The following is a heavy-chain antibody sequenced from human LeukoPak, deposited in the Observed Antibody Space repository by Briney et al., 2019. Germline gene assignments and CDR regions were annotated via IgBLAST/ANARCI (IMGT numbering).Heavy chain of an antibody. D-gene: IGHD5-24*01. CDR2: ISSSSSYI. CDR3: AREGDERHGGGFDY. V-gene: IGHV3-21*01. CDR1: GFTFSSYG. Sequence: GGSLRLSCAASGFTFSSYGMNWVRQAPGKGLEWVSSISSSSSYIYYADSVKGRFTISRDNAKNSLYLQMNSLRAEDTAVYYCAREGDERHGGGFDYWGQGTLVTVSS. J-gene: IGHJ4*02.